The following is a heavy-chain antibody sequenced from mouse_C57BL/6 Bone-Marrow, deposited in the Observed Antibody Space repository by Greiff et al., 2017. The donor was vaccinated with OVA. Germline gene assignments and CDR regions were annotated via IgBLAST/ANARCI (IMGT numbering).Heavy chain of an antibody. CDR1: GYTFTDYN. D-gene: IGHD1-2*01. V-gene: IGHV1-18*01. CDR3: ARGVLRRKSYWYFDV. Sequence: EVKLVESGPELVKPGASVKIPCKASGYTFTDYNMDWVKQSHGKSLEWIGDINPNNGGTIYNQKFKGKATLTVDKSSSTAYMELRSLTSEDTAVYYCARGVLRRKSYWYFDVWGTGTTVTVSS. CDR2: INPNNGGT. J-gene: IGHJ1*03.